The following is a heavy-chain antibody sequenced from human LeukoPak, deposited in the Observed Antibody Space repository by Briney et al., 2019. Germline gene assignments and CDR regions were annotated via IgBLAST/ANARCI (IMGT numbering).Heavy chain of an antibody. J-gene: IGHJ3*01. CDR1: GGSISSGSYY. CDR3: ARDLFGEAV. Sequence: SETLSLTCTVPGGSISSGSYYWSWIRQPPGKGLEWIGYIYYSGSTNYNPSLKSRVTISVDTSKNQFSLKLSSVTAADTAVYYCARDLFGEAVWGQGTMVTVSS. CDR2: IYYSGST. D-gene: IGHD3-3*01. V-gene: IGHV4-61*01.